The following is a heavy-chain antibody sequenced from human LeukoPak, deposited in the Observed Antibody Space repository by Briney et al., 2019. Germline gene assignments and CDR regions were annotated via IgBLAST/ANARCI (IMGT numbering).Heavy chain of an antibody. CDR2: INPNNGGT. J-gene: IGHJ4*02. D-gene: IGHD1-1*01. Sequence: ASVKVSCKASGYTSTGYYMHWVRQVPGQGLEWMGWINPNNGGTNYAQKFQGRVTMTSDTSISTAYMELSRLRSDDTAVYYCARDGSGYFDYWGQGTLVTVSS. CDR3: ARDGSGYFDY. CDR1: GYTSTGYY. V-gene: IGHV1-2*02.